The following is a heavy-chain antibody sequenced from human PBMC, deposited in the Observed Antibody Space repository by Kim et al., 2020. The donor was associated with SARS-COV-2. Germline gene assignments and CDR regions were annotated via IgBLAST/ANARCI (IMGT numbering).Heavy chain of an antibody. CDR1: GFTFSSYS. D-gene: IGHD1-26*01. CDR3: ARGAWYSGSYYGGDY. Sequence: GGSLRLSCAASGFTFSSYSMNWVRQAPGKGLEWVSYISSSSSTIYYADSVKGRFTISRDNAKNSLYLQMNSLRAEDTAVYYCARGAWYSGSYYGGDYWGQGTLVTVSS. J-gene: IGHJ4*02. V-gene: IGHV3-48*04. CDR2: ISSSSSTI.